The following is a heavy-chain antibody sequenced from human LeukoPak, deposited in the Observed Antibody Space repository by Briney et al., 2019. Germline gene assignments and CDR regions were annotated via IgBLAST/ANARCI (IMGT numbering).Heavy chain of an antibody. CDR1: GFTFSSYA. CDR2: ISGGGAST. V-gene: IGHV3-23*01. Sequence: GGSLRPSCAASGFTFSSYAMSWVRQAPGKGLEWVSGISGGGASTYYADSVRGRFTISRDNSKNTLYLQMNSLRAEDTAVYYCAKEGTYYDILTDLNYYYGMGVWGQGTTVTVSS. J-gene: IGHJ6*02. D-gene: IGHD3-9*01. CDR3: AKEGTYYDILTDLNYYYGMGV.